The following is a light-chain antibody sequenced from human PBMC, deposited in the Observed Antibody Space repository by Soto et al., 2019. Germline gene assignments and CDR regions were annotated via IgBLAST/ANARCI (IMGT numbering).Light chain of an antibody. V-gene: IGLV2-11*01. CDR2: DVS. CDR1: IRDIGGYNF. CDR3: CSYAGSNTLA. Sequence: QSVLTQPRSVSGSPGQSITISCSGTIRDIGGYNFISWYQQHPGAAPKIIIYDVSKRPSGVPDRFSGSTSGNTVSLTISGLQAEDDAFYYCCSYAGSNTLAFGGGTQLTVL. J-gene: IGLJ2*01.